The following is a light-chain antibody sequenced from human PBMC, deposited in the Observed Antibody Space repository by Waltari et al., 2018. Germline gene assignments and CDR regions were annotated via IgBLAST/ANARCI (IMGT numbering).Light chain of an antibody. CDR3: LQRSNWPYT. CDR2: DAS. CDR1: QTFRSF. V-gene: IGKV3-11*01. J-gene: IGKJ2*01. Sequence: EIVLTQSPATLSLSPGERATLSCRASQTFRSFLAWYQQKPGQAPRLLIFDASSRAPGIPAKFRGSGSGTDFTLTVSNLEPEDFAVYYCLQRSNWPYTFGQGTRVEIK.